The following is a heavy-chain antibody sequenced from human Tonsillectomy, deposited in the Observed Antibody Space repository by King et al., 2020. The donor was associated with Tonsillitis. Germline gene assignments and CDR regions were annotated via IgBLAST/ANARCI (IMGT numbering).Heavy chain of an antibody. CDR2: ISSSGSTI. J-gene: IGHJ4*02. CDR1: GFTFSSYE. V-gene: IGHV3-48*03. CDR3: ARGALDYVWGSDKYYFDY. Sequence: VQLVESGGGLVQPGGSLRLSCAASGFTFSSYEMNWVRKAPGKGLEWVSYISSSGSTIYYADSVKGRITISRDNAKNSLFLQMNSLRAEDTAVYYCARGALDYVWGSDKYYFDYWGQGTLVTVSS. D-gene: IGHD3-16*01.